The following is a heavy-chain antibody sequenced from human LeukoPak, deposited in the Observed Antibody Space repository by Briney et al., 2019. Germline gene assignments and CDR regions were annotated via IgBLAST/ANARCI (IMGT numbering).Heavy chain of an antibody. CDR1: GGSISSGGYY. V-gene: IGHV4-31*03. CDR2: IYYSGST. Sequence: SETLSLTCTVSGGSISSGGYYWSWIRQHPGKGLEWIGYIYYSGSTYYNPSLKSRVTISVDTSKNQFSLKLSSVTAADTAVYYCARIRAEWLAVAGTGYFDYWGQGTLVTVSS. D-gene: IGHD6-19*01. CDR3: ARIRAEWLAVAGTGYFDY. J-gene: IGHJ4*02.